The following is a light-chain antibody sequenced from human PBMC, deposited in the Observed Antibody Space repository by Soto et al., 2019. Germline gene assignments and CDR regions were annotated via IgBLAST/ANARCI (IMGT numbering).Light chain of an antibody. CDR3: SSYTSSSTLGV. CDR1: SSDVGGYNY. J-gene: IGLJ1*01. CDR2: DVS. V-gene: IGLV2-14*01. Sequence: QSVLTQPASVSGSPGQAITISSTGTSSDVGGYNYVSWYQQHPGKAPKLMIYDVSNRPSGVSNRFSGSKSGNTASLTISGLQAEDEADYYCSSYTSSSTLGVVGTGTKVTVL.